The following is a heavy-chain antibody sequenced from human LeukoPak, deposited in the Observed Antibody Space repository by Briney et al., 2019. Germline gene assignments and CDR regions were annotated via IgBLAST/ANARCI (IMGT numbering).Heavy chain of an antibody. D-gene: IGHD2-2*01. J-gene: IGHJ4*02. CDR1: GFTFSSYA. CDR3: ARGTSY. Sequence: GGSLRLSCAASGFTFSSYAMHWVRQAPGKGLEWVAVISYGGSNKYYADSVKGRFTISRDNSKNTLYLQMNSLRAKDTAVYYCARGTSYWGQGTLVTVSS. CDR2: ISYGGSNK. V-gene: IGHV3-30-3*01.